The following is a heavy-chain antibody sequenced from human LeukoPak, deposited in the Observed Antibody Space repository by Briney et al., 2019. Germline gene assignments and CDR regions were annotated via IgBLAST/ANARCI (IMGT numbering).Heavy chain of an antibody. D-gene: IGHD3-10*01. V-gene: IGHV1-46*01. J-gene: IGHJ4*02. CDR3: ARAPLLMVRGVRG. CDR1: GYTFTSYY. Sequence: GASVTVSCKASGYTFTSYYMHWVRQAPGQGLEWMGIINPSGGSTSYAQKFQGRVTMTRDTSTSTVYMELSSLRSEDTAVYYCARAPLLMVRGVRGWGQGTLVTVSS. CDR2: INPSGGST.